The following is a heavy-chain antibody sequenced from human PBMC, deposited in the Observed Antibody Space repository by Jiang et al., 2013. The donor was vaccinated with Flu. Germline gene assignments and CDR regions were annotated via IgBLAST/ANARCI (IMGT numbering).Heavy chain of an antibody. CDR3: ARSHCSGAICYTKLPTY. D-gene: IGHD2-15*01. Sequence: LLKPSETLSLTCTVSGGSISGYYWNWIRQPPGKGLEWIAYLDNSGSTNYNPSLKSRVTVSVDTSKKQFSLKLNSVTAADTAVYYCARSHCSGAICYTKLPTYWGQGTLVTVSS. CDR2: LDNSGST. V-gene: IGHV4-59*01. CDR1: GGSISGYY. J-gene: IGHJ4*02.